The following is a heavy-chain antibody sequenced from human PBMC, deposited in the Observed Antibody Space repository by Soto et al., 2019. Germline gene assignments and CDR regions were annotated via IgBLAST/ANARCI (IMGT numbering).Heavy chain of an antibody. CDR3: ASPQGKRWAYFDY. CDR2: IYYSGST. D-gene: IGHD1-26*01. J-gene: IGHJ4*02. Sequence: VQLLESGGILVHPGGSLRLSCAASGFTFSSYAMTWVRQAPGKGLEWIGSIYYSGSTYYNPSLKSRVTISVDTSKNQFSLKLSSVTAADTAVYYCASPQGKRWAYFDYWGQGTLVTVSS. V-gene: IGHV4-59*05. CDR1: GFTFSSYA.